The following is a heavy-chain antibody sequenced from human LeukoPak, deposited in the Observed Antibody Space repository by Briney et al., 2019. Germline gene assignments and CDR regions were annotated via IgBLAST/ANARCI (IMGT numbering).Heavy chain of an antibody. V-gene: IGHV4-34*01. Sequence: SETLSLTCGVYGGSLSGYYWSWIRQPPGKGLEWIGEINHSGRTNYNPSLKSRVTISLDTSKNQFSLKLCSVTAADTAVYYCTRNNWFDPWGQGTLVTVSS. CDR2: INHSGRT. CDR3: TRNNWFDP. CDR1: GGSLSGYY. J-gene: IGHJ5*02.